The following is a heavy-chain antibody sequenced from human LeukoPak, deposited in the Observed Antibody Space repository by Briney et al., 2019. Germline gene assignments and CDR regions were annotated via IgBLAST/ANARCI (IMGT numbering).Heavy chain of an antibody. D-gene: IGHD3-3*01. CDR2: ISSSSTI. CDR3: ARVGGDFGVVINYYYMDV. Sequence: GSLRLSCAASGFTFSSYSMNWVRQAPGKGLEWVSYISSSSTIYYADSVKGRFTISRDNAKNSLYLQMNSLRAEDTAVYYCARVGGDFGVVINYYYMDVWGKGTTVTVSS. J-gene: IGHJ6*03. CDR1: GFTFSSYS. V-gene: IGHV3-48*01.